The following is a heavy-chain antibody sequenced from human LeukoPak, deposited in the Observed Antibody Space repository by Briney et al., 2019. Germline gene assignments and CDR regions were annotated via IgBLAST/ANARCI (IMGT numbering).Heavy chain of an antibody. CDR2: IMPIFGTA. J-gene: IGHJ5*02. Sequence: SVKVSCKASRRTFSGYAISWVRQAPGHGLEWMGGIMPIFGTANFAQKFQGRVTITADESTSTAYTELSSLRSEDTAVYYCAISPSSIAVADVNWFDPWGQGTLVTASS. D-gene: IGHD6-19*01. CDR3: AISPSSIAVADVNWFDP. CDR1: RRTFSGYA. V-gene: IGHV1-69*01.